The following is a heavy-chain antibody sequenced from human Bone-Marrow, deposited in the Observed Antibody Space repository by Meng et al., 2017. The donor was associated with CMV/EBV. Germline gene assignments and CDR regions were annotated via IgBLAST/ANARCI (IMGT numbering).Heavy chain of an antibody. D-gene: IGHD1-26*01. CDR3: ARLIVGATYVDY. Sequence: GSLSLSCTGSGGSISSSSYYWGWIRPPPGKGLEWIGSIYYSGSTYYNPSPKCRVTISVDTSKNQFSLKLSSVTAAATAVYYCARLIVGATYVDYWGQGTLVTVSS. CDR2: IYYSGST. CDR1: GGSISSSSYY. J-gene: IGHJ4*02. V-gene: IGHV4-39*01.